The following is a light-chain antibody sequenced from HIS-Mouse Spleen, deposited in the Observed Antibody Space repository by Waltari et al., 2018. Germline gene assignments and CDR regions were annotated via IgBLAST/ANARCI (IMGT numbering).Light chain of an antibody. Sequence: DIVMTQSPDSLAVSLGAGATINCKSSPSVLYRSNNKNYLAWYQQKPGQPPKLLIYWASTRESGVPDRFSGSGSGTDFTLTISSLQAEDVAVYYCQQYYSTPYTFGQGTKLEIK. CDR3: QQYYSTPYT. V-gene: IGKV4-1*01. CDR1: PSVLYRSNNKNY. CDR2: WAS. J-gene: IGKJ2*01.